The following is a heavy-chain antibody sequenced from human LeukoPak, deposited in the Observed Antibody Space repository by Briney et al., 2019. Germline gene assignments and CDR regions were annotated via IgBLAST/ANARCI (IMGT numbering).Heavy chain of an antibody. Sequence: GASVKVSCKASGYTFTSYAMHWVRQAPGQRLEWMGWINAGNGYAKYSQRFQGRVTITRDTSASTAYMELSSLRSEDTAVYYCARERLVTGFDPWVQGTLVTVSS. D-gene: IGHD1-14*01. CDR2: INAGNGYA. CDR3: ARERLVTGFDP. CDR1: GYTFTSYA. J-gene: IGHJ5*02. V-gene: IGHV1-3*01.